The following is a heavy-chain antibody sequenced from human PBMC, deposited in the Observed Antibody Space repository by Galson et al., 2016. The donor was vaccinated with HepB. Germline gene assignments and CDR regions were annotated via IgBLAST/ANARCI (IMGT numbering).Heavy chain of an antibody. V-gene: IGHV3-33*01. CDR2: IWYDGSNK. Sequence: SLRLSCAASGFTFSSYGIHWVRQAPGKGLEWVAVIWYDGSNKNYADSVKGRFTISRDNSNNTLYLQMNSLRAEDTAVYYCARDNAWFGERKFYYYYGLDVWGQGTTVTASS. J-gene: IGHJ6*02. CDR3: ARDNAWFGERKFYYYYGLDV. D-gene: IGHD3-10*01. CDR1: GFTFSSYG.